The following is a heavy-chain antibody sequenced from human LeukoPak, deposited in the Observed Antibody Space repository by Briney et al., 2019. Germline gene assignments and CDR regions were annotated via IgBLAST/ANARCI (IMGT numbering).Heavy chain of an antibody. CDR1: GFTFSSYA. CDR2: ISGSGGST. V-gene: IGHV3-23*01. J-gene: IGHJ4*02. D-gene: IGHD2-2*02. Sequence: GGSLRISCAASGFTFSSYAMSWVRQAPGKGLEWVSAISGSGGSTYYADSVKGRFTISRDNSKNTLYLQMNSLRAEDTAVYYCAKRADIVVVPAAIGDYWGQGTLVTVSS. CDR3: AKRADIVVVPAAIGDY.